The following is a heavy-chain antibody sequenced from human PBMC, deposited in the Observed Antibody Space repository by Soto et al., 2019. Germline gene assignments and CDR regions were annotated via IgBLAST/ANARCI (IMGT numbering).Heavy chain of an antibody. Sequence: SETLSLTCTVSGGSISSYYWSWIRQSPGKGLECIGYIYYSGSTNYNPSLKSRVIISVDTSKNQFSLQLSSVTPADTAVYYCARDLRITRGDAFDIWGQGTMVTVSS. CDR3: ARDLRITRGDAFDI. CDR1: GGSISSYY. V-gene: IGHV4-59*01. J-gene: IGHJ3*02. CDR2: IYYSGST. D-gene: IGHD3-16*01.